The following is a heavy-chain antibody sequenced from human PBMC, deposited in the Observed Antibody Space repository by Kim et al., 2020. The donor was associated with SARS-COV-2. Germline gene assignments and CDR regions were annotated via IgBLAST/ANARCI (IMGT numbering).Heavy chain of an antibody. Sequence: SETLSLTCTVSGGSISSYYWSWIRQPPGKGLEWIGYIYYSGSTNYNPSLKSRVIISVDTSKNQFSLKLSSVTAADTAVYYCARGDRVATIFHYYYYMDVWGKGTTVTVSS. CDR3: ARGDRVATIFHYYYYMDV. D-gene: IGHD5-12*01. V-gene: IGHV4-59*01. CDR1: GGSISSYY. CDR2: IYYSGST. J-gene: IGHJ6*03.